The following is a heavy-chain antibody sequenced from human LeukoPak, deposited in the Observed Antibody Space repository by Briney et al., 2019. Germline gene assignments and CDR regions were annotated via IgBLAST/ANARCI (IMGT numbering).Heavy chain of an antibody. CDR3: ARDDTGTRVLDY. CDR2: INHSGIT. J-gene: IGHJ4*02. V-gene: IGHV4-34*01. D-gene: IGHD4-17*01. Sequence: SETLSLTCAVYGGSFSGYYWSWIRPPPGKGLEWIGEINHSGITNYNPSLKSRVTIPVDTSKNQFTLKLSSVTAADTAVYYCARDDTGTRVLDYWGQGTLVTVSA. CDR1: GGSFSGYY.